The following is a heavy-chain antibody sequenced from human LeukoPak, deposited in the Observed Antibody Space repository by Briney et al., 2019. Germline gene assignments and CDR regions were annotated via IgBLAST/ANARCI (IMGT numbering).Heavy chain of an antibody. CDR2: INHSGSI. V-gene: IGHV4-34*01. D-gene: IGHD1-26*01. J-gene: IGHJ4*02. CDR1: GGSFSGYY. CDR3: ARARSGKWGFDH. Sequence: KPSETLSLTCTVYGGSFSGYYWSWIRQPPGRGLEWIGEINHSGSINYNPSLKSRVTISVDTSKNQFSLKLSSVTAADAAVYYCARARSGKWGFDHWGQGTLVTVSS.